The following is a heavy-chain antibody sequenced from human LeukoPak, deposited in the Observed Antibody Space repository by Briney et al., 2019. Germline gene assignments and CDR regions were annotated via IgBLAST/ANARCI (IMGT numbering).Heavy chain of an antibody. V-gene: IGHV5-51*01. CDR1: GYSFTSYW. Sequence: PGESLKISCKGSGYSFTSYWIAWVRQMPGKGLEWMGIIYPGDSDTRYSPSFQGQVTISADKSIRTAYLQWSSLKASDTAMYYCARRYCGSAICHGAFDIWGQGTMVTVSS. CDR3: ARRYCGSAICHGAFDI. D-gene: IGHD2-2*01. CDR2: IYPGDSDT. J-gene: IGHJ3*02.